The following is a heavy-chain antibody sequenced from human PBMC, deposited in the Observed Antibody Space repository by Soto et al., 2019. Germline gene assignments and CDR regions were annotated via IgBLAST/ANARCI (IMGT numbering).Heavy chain of an antibody. Sequence: ASVKVSCKASGYTFTSYDINWVRQATGQGLEWMGWMNPNSGNTGYAQKFQGRVTMTRNTSISTAYMELSSLRSEDTAVYYCARSLKGDYGYVCGSYRPDAFDIWGQGTMVTVSS. V-gene: IGHV1-8*01. CDR1: GYTFTSYD. J-gene: IGHJ3*02. D-gene: IGHD3-16*02. CDR3: ARSLKGDYGYVCGSYRPDAFDI. CDR2: MNPNSGNT.